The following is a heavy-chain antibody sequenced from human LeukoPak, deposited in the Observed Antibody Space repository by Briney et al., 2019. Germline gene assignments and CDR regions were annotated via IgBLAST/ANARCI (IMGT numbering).Heavy chain of an antibody. D-gene: IGHD6-13*01. J-gene: IGHJ4*02. V-gene: IGHV1-18*01. CDR3: ARVPQQLGFYDY. CDR1: GYTFTSYG. CDR2: ISAYNGNT. Sequence: ASVTVSCKASGYTFTSYGISWVRQAPGQGLEWMGWISAYNGNTNYAQKLQGRVTMTTDTSTSTAYMELRSLRSDDTAVYYCARVPQQLGFYDYWGQGTLVTVSS.